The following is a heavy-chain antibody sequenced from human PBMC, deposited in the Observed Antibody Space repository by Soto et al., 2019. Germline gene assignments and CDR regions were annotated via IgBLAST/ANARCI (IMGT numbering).Heavy chain of an antibody. J-gene: IGHJ4*02. D-gene: IGHD6-13*01. CDR3: AREGRQQLVNYFDY. Sequence: SVKVSCKASGGTFSSYAISWVRQAPGQGLEWMGGIIPIFGTANYAQKFQGRVTITADESTSTAYMELSSLRSEDTAVYYCAREGRQQLVNYFDYWGQGTLVTVSS. CDR2: IIPIFGTA. V-gene: IGHV1-69*13. CDR1: GGTFSSYA.